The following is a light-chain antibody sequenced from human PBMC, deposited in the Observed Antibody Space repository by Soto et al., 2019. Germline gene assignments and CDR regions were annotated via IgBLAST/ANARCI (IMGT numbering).Light chain of an antibody. CDR3: QQYYNWPPWT. V-gene: IGKV3D-7*01. J-gene: IGKJ1*01. Sequence: EIVLTQSPATLSLSPGERATLSCRAIQSVSSSYLAWYQQKPGQAPRLLIYGASNRATGIPDRFSGSGSGTEFTLSISSLQPEDSAVYYCQQYYNWPPWTFGQGTKVDIK. CDR1: QSVSSSY. CDR2: GAS.